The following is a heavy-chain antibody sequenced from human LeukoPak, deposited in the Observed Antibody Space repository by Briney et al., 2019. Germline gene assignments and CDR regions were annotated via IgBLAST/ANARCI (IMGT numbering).Heavy chain of an antibody. CDR3: AKDSEYYDFWSGYPDAFDI. V-gene: IGHV1-69*06. CDR2: IIPIFGTA. Sequence: SVKVSCKASGGTFSSYAISWVRQAPGQGLEWMGGIIPIFGTANYAQKFQGRVTITADKSTSTAYMELNSLRAEDTAVYYCAKDSEYYDFWSGYPDAFDIWGQGTMVTVSS. CDR1: GGTFSSYA. D-gene: IGHD3-3*01. J-gene: IGHJ3*02.